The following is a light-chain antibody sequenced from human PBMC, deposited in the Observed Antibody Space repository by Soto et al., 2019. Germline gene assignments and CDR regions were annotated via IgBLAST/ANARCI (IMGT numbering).Light chain of an antibody. CDR3: SSYTTSSNDVV. Sequence: QSALTQPASVSGSPGQSIAISCTGTSSDVGTYDFVSWYQQLPGKAPKLMIYDVSNRPSGVSNRFSGSKSGNTASLTISGLQAEDEADYYCSSYTTSSNDVVFGGGTKVTVL. J-gene: IGLJ2*01. V-gene: IGLV2-14*01. CDR2: DVS. CDR1: SSDVGTYDF.